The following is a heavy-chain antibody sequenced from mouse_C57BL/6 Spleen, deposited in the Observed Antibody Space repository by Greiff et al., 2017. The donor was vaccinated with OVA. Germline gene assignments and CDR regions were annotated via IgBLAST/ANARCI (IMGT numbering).Heavy chain of an antibody. CDR2: IYPGDGDT. J-gene: IGHJ4*01. CDR1: GYAFSSYW. V-gene: IGHV1-80*01. Sequence: QVQLQQSGAELVKPGASVKISCKASGYAFSSYWMNWVKQRPGKGLEWIGQIYPGDGDTNYNGKFKGKATLTADKSSSTAYMQLSSLTSEDSAVYFCASATYDHYAMDYWGQGTSVTVSS. CDR3: ASATYDHYAMDY. D-gene: IGHD6-1*01.